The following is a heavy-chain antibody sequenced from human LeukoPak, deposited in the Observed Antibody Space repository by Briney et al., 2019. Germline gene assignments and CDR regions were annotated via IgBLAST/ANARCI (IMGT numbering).Heavy chain of an antibody. CDR1: GYTFTSYD. CDR3: ARVTGSIDY. V-gene: IGHV1-8*01. Sequence: ASVTVSCTASGYTFTSYDINWVRQATGQGLEWTGWMNPKSGNTGYAQKFQGRVTMTRDTSISTAYMELGSLRSEDTAVYYCARVTGSIDYWGQGTLVTVSS. CDR2: MNPKSGNT. D-gene: IGHD1-26*01. J-gene: IGHJ4*02.